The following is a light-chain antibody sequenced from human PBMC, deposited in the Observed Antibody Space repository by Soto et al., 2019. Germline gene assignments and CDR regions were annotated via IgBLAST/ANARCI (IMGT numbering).Light chain of an antibody. CDR2: EVN. CDR1: SSDVGGYNY. Sequence: QSALTHPPSASGSPGQSVSISCTGTSSDVGGYNYVSWYQQHPGKAPKLMIYEVNKRPSGVPDRFSGSKSGNTASLTVSGLQAEDEADYYCSSYAGSSNVFGTGTKLPVL. CDR3: SSYAGSSNV. J-gene: IGLJ1*01. V-gene: IGLV2-8*01.